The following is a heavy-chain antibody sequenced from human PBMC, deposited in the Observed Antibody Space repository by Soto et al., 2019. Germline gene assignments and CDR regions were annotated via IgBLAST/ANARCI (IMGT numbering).Heavy chain of an antibody. D-gene: IGHD5-12*01. CDR3: ARSTLGVRRLQFMGGMDV. J-gene: IGHJ6*02. V-gene: IGHV1-2*04. CDR1: GYTFTGYY. CDR2: INPNSGGT. Sequence: ASVKVSCKASGYTFTGYYMHWVRQAPGQGLEWMGWINPNSGGTNYAQKFQGWVTMTRDTSISTAYMELSRLRSDDTAVYYCARSTLGVRRLQFMGGMDVWGQGTTVTVSS.